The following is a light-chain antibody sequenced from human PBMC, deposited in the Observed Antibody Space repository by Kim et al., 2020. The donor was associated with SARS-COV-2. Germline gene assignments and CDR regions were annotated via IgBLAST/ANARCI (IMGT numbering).Light chain of an antibody. J-gene: IGLJ1*01. CDR3: NSRDSSGNHP. CDR1: SLRSYY. Sequence: VASGQTVRMTCQGDSLRSYYASWYQQKPGQAPVLVIYGKNNRPSGIPDRFSGSSSGNTASLTITGAQAEDEADYYCNSRDSSGNHPFGTGTKVTVL. CDR2: GKN. V-gene: IGLV3-19*01.